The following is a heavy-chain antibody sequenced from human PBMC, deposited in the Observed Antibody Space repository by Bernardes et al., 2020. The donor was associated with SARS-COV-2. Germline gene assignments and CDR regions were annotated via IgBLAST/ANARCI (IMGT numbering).Heavy chain of an antibody. CDR1: GHNFTSYW. Sequence: KVSCKGSGHNFTSYWISWVRQMPGKGLEWMGKIDLSDSYSHYSPSFQGHVTMSADKSISTAYLQWTGLKASDTATYYCARLGYCSGARCYNRGWLDLWGQGTLVTVSS. J-gene: IGHJ5*02. CDR2: IDLSDSYS. CDR3: ARLGYCSGARCYNRGWLDL. D-gene: IGHD2-15*01. V-gene: IGHV5-10-1*01.